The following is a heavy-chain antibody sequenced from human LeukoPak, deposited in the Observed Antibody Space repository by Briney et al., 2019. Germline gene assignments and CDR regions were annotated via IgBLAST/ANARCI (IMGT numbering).Heavy chain of an antibody. D-gene: IGHD7-27*01. CDR2: MSPSSGDT. V-gene: IGHV1-8*01. CDR1: GYTFTSYD. Sequence: ASVKVSCKASGYTFTSYDFNWVRQATGQRPEWMGWMSPSSGDTGYAQKFQDRVTMTRNTSISTAYMELSSLRSDDTAVYYCARGPPNWGYDYWGPGTLVTVFS. CDR3: ARGPPNWGYDY. J-gene: IGHJ4*02.